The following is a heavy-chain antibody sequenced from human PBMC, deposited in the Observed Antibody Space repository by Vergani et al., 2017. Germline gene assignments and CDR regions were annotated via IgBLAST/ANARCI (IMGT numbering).Heavy chain of an antibody. Sequence: QVQLVQSGAEVKKPGASVKVSCKVSGYTLTELSMHWVRQAPGKGLEWMGGFDPEDGETIYAQQFQGRVTMTEDTATDTAYMELCSLRSEDTAVYYCATSFTYYYDSSGYRPGLDVWGQGTTVTVSS. D-gene: IGHD3-22*01. CDR1: GYTLTELS. CDR3: ATSFTYYYDSSGYRPGLDV. V-gene: IGHV1-24*01. CDR2: FDPEDGET. J-gene: IGHJ6*02.